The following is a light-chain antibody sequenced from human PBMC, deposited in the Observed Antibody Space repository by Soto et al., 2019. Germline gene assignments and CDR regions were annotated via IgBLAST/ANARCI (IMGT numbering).Light chain of an antibody. V-gene: IGKV1-5*01. Sequence: ILMSQSPSSLSASVGDRVTITCRASQDLDKWLAWYQQKPGRAPNLLIYKSSTLREGVPSRFSGCGSGTEYILTINDLQPDDFATYYCQQYSSYWTFGQGTMVEMK. CDR3: QQYSSYWT. CDR1: QDLDKW. J-gene: IGKJ1*01. CDR2: KSS.